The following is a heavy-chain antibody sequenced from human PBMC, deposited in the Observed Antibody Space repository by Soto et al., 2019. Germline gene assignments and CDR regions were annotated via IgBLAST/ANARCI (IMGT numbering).Heavy chain of an antibody. V-gene: IGHV4-34*01. CDR2: FSDSGST. Sequence: QVQLQQWGAGLLKPSETLSLICAVYGGCFSGNYWSWIRQPPGKGLEWIGEFSDSGSTNYNPSLKSRVTISEDMSKSQFSLKLRSVTAADTAVYYCARGNFYYGLDVWGQGTTVTVSS. CDR3: ARGNFYYGLDV. CDR1: GGCFSGNY. J-gene: IGHJ6*02.